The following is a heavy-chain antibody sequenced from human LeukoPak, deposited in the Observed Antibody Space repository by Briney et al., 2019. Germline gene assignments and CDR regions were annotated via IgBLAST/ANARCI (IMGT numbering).Heavy chain of an antibody. D-gene: IGHD6-13*01. Sequence: GASVKVSCKASGYSFTGYYMHWVRQAPGQGLEWMGWINPNSGDTKYAQKFQGRVTMTRDTSISTAYMELTRLRSDDTAVYYCARVAPAGKGFDYWGQGTLVTVSS. V-gene: IGHV1-2*02. CDR2: INPNSGDT. J-gene: IGHJ4*02. CDR3: ARVAPAGKGFDY. CDR1: GYSFTGYY.